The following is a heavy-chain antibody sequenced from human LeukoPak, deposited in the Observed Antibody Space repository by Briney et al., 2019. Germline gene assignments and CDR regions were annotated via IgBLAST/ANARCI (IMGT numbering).Heavy chain of an antibody. CDR2: IYPGDSDT. CDR3: ARSMTTVTTRAFDY. J-gene: IGHJ4*02. D-gene: IGHD4-17*01. V-gene: IGHV5-51*01. CDR1: GYGFNSYW. Sequence: GESLKISXKGSGYGFNSYWIGWVRQTPGKGLEWTGIIYPGDSDTIYSPSFQGQVTISADKSISTAYLQWSSLKASDTAMYYCARSMTTVTTRAFDYWGQGTLVTVSS.